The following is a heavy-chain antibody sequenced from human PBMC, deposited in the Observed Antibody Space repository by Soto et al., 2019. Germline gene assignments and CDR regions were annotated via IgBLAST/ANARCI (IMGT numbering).Heavy chain of an antibody. D-gene: IGHD1-26*01. J-gene: IGHJ6*02. Sequence: QVQLVESGGGVVQPGRSLRLSCAASGFTFSSYAMHWVRQAPGKGLEWVAVISYDGSNKYYADSVKGRFTISRDNSKNTLYLQMNSLRAEDTAVYYCARDLLTNYYGMDVWGQGTTVTVSS. CDR2: ISYDGSNK. CDR3: ARDLLTNYYGMDV. V-gene: IGHV3-30-3*01. CDR1: GFTFSSYA.